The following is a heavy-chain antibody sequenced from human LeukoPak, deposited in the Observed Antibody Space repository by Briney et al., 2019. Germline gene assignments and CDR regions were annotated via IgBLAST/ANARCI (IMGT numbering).Heavy chain of an antibody. CDR1: GGSFSGYY. J-gene: IGHJ4*02. V-gene: IGHV4-34*01. Sequence: SETLSLTCAVYGGSFSGYYWSWIRQPPGKGLEWIGEINHSGSTNYNPSLKSRVTISVDTSKNQFSLKLSSVTAADTAVYYCARGDHYGDYSFDYWGQGTLVTVSS. D-gene: IGHD4-17*01. CDR2: INHSGST. CDR3: ARGDHYGDYSFDY.